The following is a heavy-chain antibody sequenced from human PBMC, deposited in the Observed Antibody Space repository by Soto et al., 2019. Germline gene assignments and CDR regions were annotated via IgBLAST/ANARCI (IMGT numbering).Heavy chain of an antibody. CDR3: AKDGSQKDDDGNWLGS. V-gene: IGHV3-43*01. CDR2: ISWDGGTT. CDR1: GFTFEDYT. D-gene: IGHD3-16*01. Sequence: EVQLVESGGDVVQPGGSLRLSCAASGFTFEDYTIHWVRQAPGKALEWVSLISWDGGTTYYTHSVTGRFTISRDNSKNSLYRQMNSLRPEDTALYYCAKDGSQKDDDGNWLGSWGQGTLVTVSS. J-gene: IGHJ5*01.